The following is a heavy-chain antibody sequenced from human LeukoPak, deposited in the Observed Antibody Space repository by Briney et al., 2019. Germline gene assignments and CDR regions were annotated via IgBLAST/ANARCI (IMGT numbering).Heavy chain of an antibody. D-gene: IGHD3-10*01. J-gene: IGHJ5*02. CDR1: GYTFTSYD. V-gene: IGHV1-8*03. CDR2: MNPNSGNT. Sequence: GASVKVSCKASGYTFTSYDINWVRQATGQGLEWMGWMNPNSGNTGYAQKFQGRVTITRNTSISTAYMELSSLGSEDTAVYYCARARYYGSGSYRWFDPWGQGTLVTVSS. CDR3: ARARYYGSGSYRWFDP.